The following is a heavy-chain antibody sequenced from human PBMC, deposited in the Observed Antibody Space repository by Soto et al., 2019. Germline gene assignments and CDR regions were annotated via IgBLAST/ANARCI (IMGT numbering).Heavy chain of an antibody. J-gene: IGHJ6*02. CDR1: GFTFSSYA. CDR3: ARNWHDILTGYRYYYYYGMDV. V-gene: IGHV3-48*02. CDR2: ISSSSSTI. Sequence: GGSLRLSCAASGFTFSSYAMSWVRQAPGKGLEWVSYISSSSSTIYYADSVKGRFTISRDNAKNSLYLQMNSLRDEDTAVYYCARNWHDILTGYRYYYYYGMDVWGQGTTVTVSS. D-gene: IGHD3-9*01.